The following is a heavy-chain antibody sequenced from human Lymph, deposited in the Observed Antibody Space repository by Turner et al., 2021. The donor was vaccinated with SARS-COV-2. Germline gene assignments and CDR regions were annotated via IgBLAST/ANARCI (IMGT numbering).Heavy chain of an antibody. D-gene: IGHD6-6*01. CDR1: GFTFDDYA. J-gene: IGHJ4*02. CDR3: AKDRGGEQLVRLFDY. Sequence: EVQLVESGGGLVQPGRSLRLSCAASGFTFDDYAMHWFRQAPGKGLEWVSGISWNSGSIGYADSVKGRFTISRDNAKNSLYLQMNSLRVEDTALYYCAKDRGGEQLVRLFDYWGQGTLVTVSS. CDR2: ISWNSGSI. V-gene: IGHV3-9*01.